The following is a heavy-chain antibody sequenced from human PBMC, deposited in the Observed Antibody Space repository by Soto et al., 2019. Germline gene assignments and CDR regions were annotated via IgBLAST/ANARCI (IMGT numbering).Heavy chain of an antibody. CDR2: MNPNSGNT. J-gene: IGHJ5*02. V-gene: IGHV1-8*01. Sequence: ASVKVSCKASGYTFTSYDINWVRQATGQGLEWMGWMNPNSGNTGYAQKFQGRVTMTRKTSISTAYMELSSLRSEDTAVYYCARGGYYDFWSGYSYNWCDPWGQGTLVTVSS. D-gene: IGHD3-3*01. CDR3: ARGGYYDFWSGYSYNWCDP. CDR1: GYTFTSYD.